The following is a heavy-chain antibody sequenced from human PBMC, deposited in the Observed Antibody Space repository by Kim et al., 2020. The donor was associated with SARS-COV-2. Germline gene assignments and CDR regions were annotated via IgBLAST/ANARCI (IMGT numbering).Heavy chain of an antibody. J-gene: IGHJ6*02. CDR3: AKNPAFSLRYFDWLFDYYGMDV. Sequence: GGSLRLSCAASGFTFSSYAMSWVRQAPGKGLEWVSAISGSGGSTYYADSVKGRFTISRDNSKNTLYLQMNSLRAEDTAVYYCAKNPAFSLRYFDWLFDYYGMDVWGQGTTVTVSS. CDR2: ISGSGGST. D-gene: IGHD3-9*01. V-gene: IGHV3-23*01. CDR1: GFTFSSYA.